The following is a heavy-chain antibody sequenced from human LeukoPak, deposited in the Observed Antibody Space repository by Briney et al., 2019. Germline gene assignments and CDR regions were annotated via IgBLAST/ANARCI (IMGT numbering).Heavy chain of an antibody. CDR1: LGSISSYY. CDR2: IYYSGST. CDR3: ARYSSSSSALDY. J-gene: IGHJ4*02. V-gene: IGHV4-59*08. Sequence: SETLSLTRTVSLGSISSYYWTWIRQPPGKGLEWIGYIYYSGSTNYNPSLKSRLTISLDTSKNQFSLKLSSVTAADTAVYYCARYSSSSSALDYWGQGTLVTVSS. D-gene: IGHD6-6*01.